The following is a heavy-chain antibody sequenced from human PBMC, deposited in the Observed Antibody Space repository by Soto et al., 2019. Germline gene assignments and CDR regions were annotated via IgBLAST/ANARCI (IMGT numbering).Heavy chain of an antibody. J-gene: IGHJ3*02. Sequence: PGGSLRLSCAASGFTFSSYAMHWVRQAPGKGLEWVAVISYDGSNKYYADSVKGRFTISRDNSKNTLYLQMNSLRAEDTAVYYCARDGLEMATQLHAFDIWGQGTMVTVSS. CDR2: ISYDGSNK. CDR3: ARDGLEMATQLHAFDI. CDR1: GFTFSSYA. V-gene: IGHV3-30-3*01. D-gene: IGHD5-12*01.